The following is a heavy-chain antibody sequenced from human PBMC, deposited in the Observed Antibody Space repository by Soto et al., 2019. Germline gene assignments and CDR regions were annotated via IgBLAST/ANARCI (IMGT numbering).Heavy chain of an antibody. D-gene: IGHD2-2*01. CDR1: GYTFTSYA. CDR3: ALPYCSSTSCFENWFDP. V-gene: IGHV1-3*01. J-gene: IGHJ5*02. CDR2: INASIGNT. Sequence: ASVKVSCKASGYTFTSYATHWVRQAPGQRLEWMGWINASIGNTKYSQKFQGRVTITTDKSTSTAYMELSSLRSEDTAVYYCALPYCSSTSCFENWFDPWGQGTLVTVSS.